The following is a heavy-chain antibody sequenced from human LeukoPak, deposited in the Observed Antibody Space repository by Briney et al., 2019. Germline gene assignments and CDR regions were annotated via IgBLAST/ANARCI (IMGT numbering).Heavy chain of an antibody. CDR2: IYTSGTT. CDR3: ARETGDAYVDYLDY. CDR1: GGSISSGSYY. D-gene: IGHD5-24*01. V-gene: IGHV4-61*02. J-gene: IGHJ4*02. Sequence: PSETLSLTCTVSGGSISSGSYYWSWIRQPAGKGLEWIGRIYTSGTTTYNPSLKSRVTISVDTSKNQFSLKLSSVTAADTAMYYCARETGDAYVDYLDYWGQGTQVTVSS.